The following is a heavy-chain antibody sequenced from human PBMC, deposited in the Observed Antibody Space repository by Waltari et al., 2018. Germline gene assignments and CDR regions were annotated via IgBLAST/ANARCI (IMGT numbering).Heavy chain of an antibody. CDR2: INQDGRDK. D-gene: IGHD1-1*01. V-gene: IGHV3-7*01. Sequence: EVHLVQSGGGLIQRGGSLRLSCGVSGFTFKNYWMTWVRQAPGKGLESVDNINQDGRDKNYVDSVEGRFTISRDNAQNSVYLQMNSLRAEDTAVYYCARDVPNGYFDYWGSGTLVTVSS. CDR3: ARDVPNGYFDY. J-gene: IGHJ4*02. CDR1: GFTFKNYW.